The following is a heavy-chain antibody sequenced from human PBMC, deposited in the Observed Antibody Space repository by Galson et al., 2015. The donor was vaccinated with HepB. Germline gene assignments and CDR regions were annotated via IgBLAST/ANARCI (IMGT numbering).Heavy chain of an antibody. Sequence: SLRLSCAASGFTFSSYWMSWVRQAPGKGLEWVANIKQDGSEKYYVDSVKGRFTISRDNAKNSLYLQMNSLRAEDTAVYYCARESGVRGGFFLRYFDYWGQGTLVTVSS. V-gene: IGHV3-7*03. CDR2: IKQDGSEK. J-gene: IGHJ4*02. CDR1: GFTFSSYW. CDR3: ARESGVRGGFFLRYFDY. D-gene: IGHD3-10*01.